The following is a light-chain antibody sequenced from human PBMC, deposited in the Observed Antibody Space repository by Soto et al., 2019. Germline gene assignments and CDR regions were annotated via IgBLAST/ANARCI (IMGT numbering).Light chain of an antibody. CDR2: GAS. Sequence: EIVMTQSPATLSVSPGERATLSCRASQSVRSNLAWYQQKPGQAPRLLIYGASTRATGIPARFSGSGSGTDFTLTISSLQSEDFAIYYCQQYNNWPPSAYTFGQGTKLEIK. J-gene: IGKJ2*01. CDR1: QSVRSN. CDR3: QQYNNWPPSAYT. V-gene: IGKV3-15*01.